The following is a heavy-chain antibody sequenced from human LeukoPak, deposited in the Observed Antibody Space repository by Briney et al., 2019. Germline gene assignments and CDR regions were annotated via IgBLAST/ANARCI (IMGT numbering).Heavy chain of an antibody. Sequence: SETLSLTCAVYGGSFSGYYWSWIPQPPGKGLEWIGEINHSGSTNYNPSLKSRVTISVDTSKNQFSLKLSSVTAADTAVYYCASYCSSTSCYDMDVWGKGTTVTVSS. V-gene: IGHV4-34*01. CDR2: INHSGST. CDR3: ASYCSSTSCYDMDV. CDR1: GGSFSGYY. D-gene: IGHD2-2*01. J-gene: IGHJ6*03.